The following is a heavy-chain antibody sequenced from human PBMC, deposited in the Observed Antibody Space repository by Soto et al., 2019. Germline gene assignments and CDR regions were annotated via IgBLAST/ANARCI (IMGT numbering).Heavy chain of an antibody. CDR1: GGSISSHY. D-gene: IGHD3-10*01. J-gene: IGHJ3*02. V-gene: IGHV4-59*11. CDR2: IYYSGST. CDR3: AGRKNSGAFDI. Sequence: SETLSLTCTVSGGSISSHYWSWIRQPPGKGLEWIGYIYYSGSTNYNPSLKSRVTISVDTSKNQFSLKLSSVTAADTAVYYCAGRKNSGAFDIWGQGTMVTVSS.